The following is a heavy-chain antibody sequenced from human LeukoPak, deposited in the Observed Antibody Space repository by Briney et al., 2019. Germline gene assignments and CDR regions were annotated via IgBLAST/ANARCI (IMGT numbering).Heavy chain of an antibody. CDR3: ATQESTRSVVVPAARDPADGPQSNWFDP. D-gene: IGHD2-2*01. J-gene: IGHJ5*02. CDR1: GGSISSYY. Sequence: PSETLSLTCTVSGGSISSYYWSWIRQPAGKGLEWIGRIYTSGSTNYNPSLKSRVTMSVDTSKNQFSLKLSSVTAADTAVYYCATQESTRSVVVPAARDPADGPQSNWFDPWGQGTLVTVSS. V-gene: IGHV4-4*07. CDR2: IYTSGST.